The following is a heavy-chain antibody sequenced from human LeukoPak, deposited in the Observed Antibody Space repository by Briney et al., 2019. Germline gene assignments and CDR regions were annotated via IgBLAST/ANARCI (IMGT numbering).Heavy chain of an antibody. CDR3: ARHRGGGDFDH. J-gene: IGHJ4*02. Sequence: SETLSLTCTVSGDSISSSSYYWGWIRQPPGKGLEYIGSVHFSGSTFNNPSLKSRLTISVDTSKNQFSLKLSSVTAADTAFYYCARHRGGGDFDHWGQGTLVTVSS. CDR1: GDSISSSSYY. V-gene: IGHV4-39*01. CDR2: VHFSGST. D-gene: IGHD2-15*01.